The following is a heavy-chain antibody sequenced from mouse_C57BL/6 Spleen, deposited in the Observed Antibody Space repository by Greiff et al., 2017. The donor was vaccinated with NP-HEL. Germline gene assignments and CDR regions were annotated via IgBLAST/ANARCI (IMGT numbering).Heavy chain of an antibody. J-gene: IGHJ1*03. CDR3: ARHYCGSSHWYFDV. D-gene: IGHD1-1*01. CDR1: GYTFTDYN. Sequence: VQLKQSGPELVKPGASVKMSCKASGYTFTDYNMHWVKQSHGKSLEWIGYINPNNGGTSYNQKFKGKATLTVNKSSSTAYMELRSLTSEDSAVYYCARHYCGSSHWYFDVWGTGTTVTVSS. V-gene: IGHV1-22*01. CDR2: INPNNGGT.